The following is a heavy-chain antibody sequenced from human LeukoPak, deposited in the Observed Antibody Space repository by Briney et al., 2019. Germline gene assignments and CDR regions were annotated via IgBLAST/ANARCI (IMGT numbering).Heavy chain of an antibody. CDR3: ARDATMMGNYFNY. CDR2: IYYSGST. D-gene: IGHD5-12*01. J-gene: IGHJ4*02. V-gene: IGHV4-39*02. CDR1: GGSISSSSYY. Sequence: SETLSLTCTVSGGSISSSSYYWGWIRQPPGKGLEWIGSIYYSGSTYYNPSLKSRVTISVDTSKNQFSLKLSSVTAADTAVYYCARDATMMGNYFNYWGQGTLVTVSS.